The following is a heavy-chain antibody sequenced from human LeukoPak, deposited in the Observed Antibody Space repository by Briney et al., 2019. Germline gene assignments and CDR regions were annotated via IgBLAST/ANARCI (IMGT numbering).Heavy chain of an antibody. V-gene: IGHV1-69*05. D-gene: IGHD3-10*01. J-gene: IGHJ6*04. CDR1: GYTFTSYG. CDR2: IIPIFGTA. CDR3: AITMVRGFMDV. Sequence: SVKVSCKASGYTFTSYGISWVRQAPGQGLEWMGRIIPIFGTANYAQKFQGRVTITTDESTSTAYMELSSLRSEDTAVYYCAITMVRGFMDVWGKGTTVTVSS.